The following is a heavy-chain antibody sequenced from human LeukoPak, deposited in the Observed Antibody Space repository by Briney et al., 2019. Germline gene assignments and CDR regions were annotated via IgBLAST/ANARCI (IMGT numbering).Heavy chain of an antibody. D-gene: IGHD1-20*01. Sequence: SQTLSLTCTVSGGSISSGDYYWSWIRQPPGKGLEWIGYIYYSGSTYYNPSLKSRVTISVDTSKNQFSLKLSSVTAADTAVYFCTRRVAITGTPKAYFDYRGQGILVTVSS. CDR1: GGSISSGDYY. J-gene: IGHJ4*02. V-gene: IGHV4-30-4*01. CDR3: TRRVAITGTPKAYFDY. CDR2: IYYSGST.